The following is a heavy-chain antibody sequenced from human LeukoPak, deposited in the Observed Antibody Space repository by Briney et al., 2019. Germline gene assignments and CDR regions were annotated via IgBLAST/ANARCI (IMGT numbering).Heavy chain of an antibody. J-gene: IGHJ4*02. CDR1: GFTFSSYA. V-gene: IGHV3-23*01. Sequence: GGSLRLSCAASGFTFSSYAMSWVRQAPGKGLEWVSAISGSGGSTYYADSVKGRFTISRDNSKNTLYLQMNSLRAEDTAVYYCAKVRYYDFWSADMMGGFDYWGQGTLVTVSS. CDR3: AKVRYYDFWSADMMGGFDY. D-gene: IGHD3-3*01. CDR2: ISGSGGST.